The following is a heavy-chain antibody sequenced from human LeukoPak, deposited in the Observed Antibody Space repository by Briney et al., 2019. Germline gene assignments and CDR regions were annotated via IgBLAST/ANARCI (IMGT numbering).Heavy chain of an antibody. J-gene: IGHJ4*02. Sequence: SGTLSLTCAVSGDSISSTSWWSWVRQPPGKGLEWIGEIYHSGTTNYNPSLKSRVTISVDKSKNQFSLSVNSVTAADTAVYYCVRGCSAGSCYGEYWGQGTLVTVSS. V-gene: IGHV4-4*02. CDR3: VRGCSAGSCYGEY. CDR2: IYHSGTT. CDR1: GDSISSTSW. D-gene: IGHD2-15*01.